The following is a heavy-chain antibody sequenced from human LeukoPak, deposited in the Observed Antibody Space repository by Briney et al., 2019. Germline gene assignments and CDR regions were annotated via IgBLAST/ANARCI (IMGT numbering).Heavy chain of an antibody. J-gene: IGHJ4*02. CDR3: ARENSYYDRTGYYYGSGYFDY. CDR1: GYTFTSYG. CDR2: IYSYNGKT. D-gene: IGHD3-22*01. Sequence: ASVKVSCKASGYTFTSYGIGWVRQAPGQGLEWMGWIYSYNGKTNYAQNFQGRVTLNTDTSTTTAYMELKSLLYDDTAVYYCARENSYYDRTGYYYGSGYFDYWGQGTLVTVSS. V-gene: IGHV1-18*01.